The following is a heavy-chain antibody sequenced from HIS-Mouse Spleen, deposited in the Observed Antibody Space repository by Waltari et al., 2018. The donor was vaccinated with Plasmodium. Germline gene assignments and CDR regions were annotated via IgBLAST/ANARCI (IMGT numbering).Heavy chain of an antibody. D-gene: IGHD6-6*01. CDR3: ARVRPGYYFDY. J-gene: IGHJ4*02. CDR2: SNHSGST. Sequence: QVQLQQWGAGLLKPSETLSLTCAVYGGSFSGYYWSWIRQPPGKGLEWIGESNHSGSTNYNPSLKSRVTISVDTSKNQFSLKLSSVTAADTAVYYCARVRPGYYFDYWGQGTLVTVSS. CDR1: GGSFSGYY. V-gene: IGHV4-34*01.